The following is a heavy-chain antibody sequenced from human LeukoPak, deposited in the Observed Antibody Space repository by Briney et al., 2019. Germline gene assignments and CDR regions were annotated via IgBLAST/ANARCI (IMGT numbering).Heavy chain of an antibody. J-gene: IGHJ2*01. V-gene: IGHV4-59*01. CDR3: ARVEGVYFDL. CDR2: IYYSGST. CDR1: GGSISSYY. Sequence: PSETLSLTCTVSGGSISSYYWSWIRQPPGKGLEWIGYIYYSGSTNYNPSLRSRVTISVDTSKNQFSLKLSSVTAADTAVYYCARVEGVYFDLWRRGTLVTVSS.